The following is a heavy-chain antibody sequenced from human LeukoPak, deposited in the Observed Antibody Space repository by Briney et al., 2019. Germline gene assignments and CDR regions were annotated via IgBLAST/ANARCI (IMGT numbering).Heavy chain of an antibody. CDR1: GYTFTSHS. CDR2: INPGDSDT. D-gene: IGHD4-17*01. V-gene: IGHV5-51*01. CDR3: ARVHGDYGGHDAFDI. J-gene: IGHJ3*02. Sequence: GESLKISCQGSGYTFTSHSIGWVRQMPGKGLELMGIINPGDSDTRYTLSFQGQVSISADRSISTAYLQWSSLKASDSAMYYCARVHGDYGGHDAFDIWGQGTMVTVSS.